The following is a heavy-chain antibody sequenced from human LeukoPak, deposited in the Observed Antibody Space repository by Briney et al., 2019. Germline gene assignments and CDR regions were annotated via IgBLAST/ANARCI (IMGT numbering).Heavy chain of an antibody. Sequence: GGSLRLSCAASGFTVSSNYMSWVRQAPGKGLEWVSVIYSGGSTYYADSVKGRFTISRDNSKNTLYLQMNSLRAEDTAVYYCASRLPVGSYYEDAFDIWGQGTMVTVSS. CDR2: IYSGGST. CDR3: ASRLPVGSYYEDAFDI. D-gene: IGHD1-26*01. J-gene: IGHJ3*02. V-gene: IGHV3-53*01. CDR1: GFTVSSNY.